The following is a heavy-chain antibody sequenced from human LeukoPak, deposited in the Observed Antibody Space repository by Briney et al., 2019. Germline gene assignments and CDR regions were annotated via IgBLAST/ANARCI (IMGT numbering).Heavy chain of an antibody. CDR3: ARPKSELDY. V-gene: IGHV1-2*02. Sequence: ASVNVSSKASGYTFNGYYIHCVRQAPGQGLEWMGWINPNSGGINYAQKFQGRVTMTRDTSISTAYMELSRLRSDDTAVYYCARPKSELDYWGRGTLVTVSS. CDR1: GYTFNGYY. J-gene: IGHJ4*02. CDR2: INPNSGGI.